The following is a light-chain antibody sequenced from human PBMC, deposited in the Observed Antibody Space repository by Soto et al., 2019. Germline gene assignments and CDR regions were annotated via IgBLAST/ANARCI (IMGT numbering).Light chain of an antibody. CDR2: DAS. V-gene: IGKV3-11*01. CDR3: QQRSNWPPGLT. Sequence: EIVLTQSPATLSLSPGERATLSCRASQSVSSYLAWYQQKPGQAPRLLIYDASNRATGIPARFSGSGSGTDFALTISGLEPEDFAVYYWQQRSNWPPGLTFGGGTKVEIK. CDR1: QSVSSY. J-gene: IGKJ4*01.